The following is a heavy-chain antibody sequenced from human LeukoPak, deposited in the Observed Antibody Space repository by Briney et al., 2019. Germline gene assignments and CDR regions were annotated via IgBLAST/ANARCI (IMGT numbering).Heavy chain of an antibody. J-gene: IGHJ4*02. Sequence: SETLSLTCAVYGGPFSGYYWSWIRQPPGKGLEWIGKINHSGSTNYNPSLKSRVTISVDTSKNQFSLKLSSVTAADTAVYYCARGHRGYCSGGSCPNYDYWGQGTLVTVSS. CDR3: ARGHRGYCSGGSCPNYDY. V-gene: IGHV4-34*01. CDR1: GGPFSGYY. CDR2: INHSGST. D-gene: IGHD2-15*01.